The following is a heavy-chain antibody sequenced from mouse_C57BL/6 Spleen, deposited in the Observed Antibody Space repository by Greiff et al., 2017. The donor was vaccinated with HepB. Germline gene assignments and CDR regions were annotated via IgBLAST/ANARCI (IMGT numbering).Heavy chain of an antibody. CDR3: ARGRDYDAYFDV. V-gene: IGHV3-6*01. Sequence: ESGPGLVKPSQSLSLTCSVTGYSITSGYYWNWIRQFPGNKLEWMGYISYDGSNNYNPSLKNRISITRDTSKNQFFLKLNSVTTEDTATYYCARGRDYDAYFDVWGTGTTVTVSS. CDR1: GYSITSGYY. CDR2: ISYDGSN. J-gene: IGHJ1*03. D-gene: IGHD2-4*01.